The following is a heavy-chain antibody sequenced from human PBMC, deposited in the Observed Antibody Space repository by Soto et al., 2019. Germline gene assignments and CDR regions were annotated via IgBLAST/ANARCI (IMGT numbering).Heavy chain of an antibody. CDR1: GGSISSGGYF. CDR3: ARAVVVVAARNWFDP. CDR2: IYYSGST. V-gene: IGHV4-61*08. D-gene: IGHD2-15*01. Sequence: SETLSLTCTVSGGSISSGGYFWSWIRQHPGKGLEWIGFIYYSGSTNYNPSLKSRVTISVDTSKNQFSLKLSSVTAADTAVYYCARAVVVVAARNWFDPWGQGTLVTVSS. J-gene: IGHJ5*02.